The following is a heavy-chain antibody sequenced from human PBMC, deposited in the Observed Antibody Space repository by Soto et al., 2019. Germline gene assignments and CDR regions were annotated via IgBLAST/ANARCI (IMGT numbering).Heavy chain of an antibody. V-gene: IGHV4-39*01. J-gene: IGHJ4*02. CDR1: GGSISSSNHY. CDR3: ARLHYGDYTWDY. D-gene: IGHD4-17*01. CDR2: IYYSGIT. Sequence: QLQLQESGPGLVKPSETLSLTCTVSGGSISSSNHYWGWIRQPPGKGLEWIGNIYYSGITNYNPALKSRVTMSVDTSKNQFSLKLSSVTAADPAVYYCARLHYGDYTWDYWGQGTLVTVSS.